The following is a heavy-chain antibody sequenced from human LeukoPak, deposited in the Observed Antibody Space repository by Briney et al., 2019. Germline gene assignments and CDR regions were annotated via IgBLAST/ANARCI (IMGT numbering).Heavy chain of an antibody. CDR3: ARADRLHGGPYLIGP. J-gene: IGHJ5*02. Sequence: ASVKVSCKTSGYSFTDYYMHWVRQAPGQGLEWMGWINPNSGGTSSAQKFQGRVTMTRDTSITTVYMEVSWLTSDDTAIYYCARADRLHGGPYLIGPWGQGTLVTISS. CDR2: INPNSGGT. V-gene: IGHV1-2*02. CDR1: GYSFTDYY. D-gene: IGHD2-21*01.